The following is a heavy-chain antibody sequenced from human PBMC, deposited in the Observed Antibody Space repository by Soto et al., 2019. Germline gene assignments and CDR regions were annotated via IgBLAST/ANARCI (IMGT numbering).Heavy chain of an antibody. CDR1: GFIFSNFG. J-gene: IGHJ6*02. CDR3: ARDPRTARASAMDV. D-gene: IGHD6-6*01. CDR2: VWYDGSNG. Sequence: GGSLRLSFTASGFIFSNFGMHWVRQAPGKGLEWVAGVWYDGSNGVSAESVKGRFTISRDNSKNTLYLQMTSLRAEDTAVYYCARDPRTARASAMDVWGQGTTVTVSS. V-gene: IGHV3-33*01.